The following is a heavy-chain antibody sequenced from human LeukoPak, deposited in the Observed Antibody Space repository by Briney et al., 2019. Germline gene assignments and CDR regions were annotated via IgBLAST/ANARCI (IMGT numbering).Heavy chain of an antibody. V-gene: IGHV3-21*01. CDR1: GFTFSSYN. J-gene: IGHJ4*02. CDR2: ISSSSSNI. D-gene: IGHD3-22*01. CDR3: ARGESGYYYKGLDY. Sequence: GGSLRLSCAASGFTFSSYNMNWVRQAPGKGLEWVSFISSSSSNIYYADSVKGRFTISRDNAKNSLYLQMNSLRAEDTAVYYCARGESGYYYKGLDYWGQGTLVTVSS.